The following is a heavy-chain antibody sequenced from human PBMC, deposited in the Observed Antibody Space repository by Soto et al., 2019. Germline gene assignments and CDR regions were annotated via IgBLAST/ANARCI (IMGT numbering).Heavy chain of an antibody. CDR3: ARDQAYSSGWDDDYYYYGMDV. V-gene: IGHV4-59*01. CDR1: VGSISSYY. Sequence: ETLSLTGPVSVGSISSYYWSWIRQPPGKGLEWIGYIYYSGSTNYNPSLKSRVTISVDTSKNQFSLKLSSVTAADTAVYYCARDQAYSSGWDDDYYYYGMDVWGQGTTVTVSS. J-gene: IGHJ6*02. D-gene: IGHD6-19*01. CDR2: IYYSGST.